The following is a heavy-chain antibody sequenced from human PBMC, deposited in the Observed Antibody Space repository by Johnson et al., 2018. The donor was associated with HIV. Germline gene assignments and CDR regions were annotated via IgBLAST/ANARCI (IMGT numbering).Heavy chain of an antibody. V-gene: IGHV3-9*01. CDR1: GFTFDDYA. J-gene: IGHJ3*02. Sequence: VQLVESGGGVVQPGRSLRLSCAASGFTFDDYAMHWVRQAPGKGLEWVSGISWNSGSIGYADSVRGRFTISRDNSKNTLYLQMNSLRAEDTAVYYCARDRLYSSGWYGTDAFDIWGQGTMVTVSS. CDR2: ISWNSGSI. D-gene: IGHD6-19*01. CDR3: ARDRLYSSGWYGTDAFDI.